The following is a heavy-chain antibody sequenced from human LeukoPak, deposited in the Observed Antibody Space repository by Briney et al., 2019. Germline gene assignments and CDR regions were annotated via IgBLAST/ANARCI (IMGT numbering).Heavy chain of an antibody. CDR2: ITGSGGRT. Sequence: GGSLRLSCAASGFTFSSYATSWVRQAPGKGLEWVSAITGSGGRTYYADSVKGRFTISRDNSKNTLYLQMNSLRAEDTAVYYCAKTLVTTRTPFAFDIWGQGTMVTVSP. CDR1: GFTFSSYA. D-gene: IGHD4-17*01. V-gene: IGHV3-23*01. J-gene: IGHJ3*02. CDR3: AKTLVTTRTPFAFDI.